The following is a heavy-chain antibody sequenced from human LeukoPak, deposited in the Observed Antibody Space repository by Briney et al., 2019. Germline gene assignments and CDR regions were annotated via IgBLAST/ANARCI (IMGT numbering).Heavy chain of an antibody. D-gene: IGHD3-9*01. J-gene: IGHJ3*02. CDR2: INHSGST. V-gene: IGHV4-34*01. CDR3: ARGRRYFEISGGMSLDAFDI. Sequence: SETLSLTCTVYGGSFSGYYWSWIRQPPGKGLEWIGEINHSGSTNYNPSLKSRVTISLDTSKNQFSLKLYSVTAADTAVYYCARGRRYFEISGGMSLDAFDIRGQGTMVTVSS. CDR1: GGSFSGYY.